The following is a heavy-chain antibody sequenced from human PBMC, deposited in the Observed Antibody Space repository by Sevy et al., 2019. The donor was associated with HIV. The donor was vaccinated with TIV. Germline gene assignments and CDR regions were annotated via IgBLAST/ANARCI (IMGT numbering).Heavy chain of an antibody. Sequence: GESLKISCVASGFIFRSYAMSWVRQAPGKGLEWVSGISGSGGSTYYADSVKGRFTISRDNFKNTLYLQMNSLRAEDTAVYYCAKAGATKDGMDVWGQGTTVTVSS. D-gene: IGHD5-12*01. CDR1: GFIFRSYA. J-gene: IGHJ6*02. CDR2: ISGSGGST. CDR3: AKAGATKDGMDV. V-gene: IGHV3-23*01.